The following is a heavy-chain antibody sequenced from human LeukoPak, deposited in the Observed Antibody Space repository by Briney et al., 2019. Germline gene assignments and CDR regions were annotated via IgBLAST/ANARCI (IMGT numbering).Heavy chain of an antibody. V-gene: IGHV3-23*01. CDR2: ISGSGGST. CDR1: GFTFSSYA. D-gene: IGHD3-22*01. CDR3: AYYYDSWGGAFDI. Sequence: GGSLRLSCAASGFTFSSYAMSWVRQAPGKGLEWVSAISGSGGSTYYADSVKGRFTISRDNSKNTLYLQMNSLRAEDTAVYYCAYYYDSWGGAFDIWGQGTMVTVSS. J-gene: IGHJ3*02.